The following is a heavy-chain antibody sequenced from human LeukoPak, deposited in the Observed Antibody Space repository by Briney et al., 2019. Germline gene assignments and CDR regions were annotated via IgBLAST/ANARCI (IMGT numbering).Heavy chain of an antibody. CDR2: IYYSGST. J-gene: IGHJ4*02. Sequence: SETLSLTCTVSGGSISRSYWSWIRQPPGKGLEWIGYIYYSGSTNYNPSLKSRVTISVDTSKNQFSLKLSSVTAADTAVYYCASMETVTTVVDYWGQGTLVTVSS. D-gene: IGHD4-11*01. CDR1: GGSISRSY. CDR3: ASMETVTTVVDY. V-gene: IGHV4-59*01.